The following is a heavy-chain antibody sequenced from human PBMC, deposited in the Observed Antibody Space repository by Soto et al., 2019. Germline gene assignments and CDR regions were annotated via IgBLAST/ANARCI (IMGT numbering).Heavy chain of an antibody. J-gene: IGHJ5*02. CDR2: ILYSGST. CDR1: GGCISSGNYY. Sequence: SETLSLTCTLFGGCISSGNYYWGWIRQPPGKGLEWIGNILYSGSTYYNPSLKSRVTISVDTSKNQVSLRLTSVTAADTAVYYCARPQTGKGGGSQFDPWGQGTLVTVTS. CDR3: ARPQTGKGGGSQFDP. V-gene: IGHV4-39*01. D-gene: IGHD2-15*01.